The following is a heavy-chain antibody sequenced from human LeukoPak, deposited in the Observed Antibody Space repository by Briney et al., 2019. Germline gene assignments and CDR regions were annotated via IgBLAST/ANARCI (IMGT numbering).Heavy chain of an antibody. CDR1: GFTFINAW. V-gene: IGHV3-15*01. CDR3: TTVSSYTYGYETHYYYYYYMDV. J-gene: IGHJ6*03. Sequence: GGSLRLSCAASGFTFINAWMSWVRQAPGKGLEWVGRIKSKADAGTTDYGAPVKGRFTISRDDSKKTLYLQMNSLKTEDTAVYYCTTVSSYTYGYETHYYYYYYMDVWGKGTTVTVSS. CDR2: IKSKADAGTT. D-gene: IGHD5-18*01.